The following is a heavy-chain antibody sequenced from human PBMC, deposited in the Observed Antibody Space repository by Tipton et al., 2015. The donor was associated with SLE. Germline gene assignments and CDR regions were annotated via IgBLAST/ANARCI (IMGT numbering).Heavy chain of an antibody. D-gene: IGHD1-26*01. V-gene: IGHV3-23*01. J-gene: IGHJ3*02. CDR1: GLTFKNYA. CDR3: VRQITGRYYSQDAFDI. Sequence: SLRLSCAASGLTFKNYAMSWVRQALGKGLEWVSGISGSGGGTHYADFVKGRFTISRDNSKNTLYLQMNSLRVEDAAVYYCVRQITGRYYSQDAFDIWGPGTMVTVSS. CDR2: ISGSGGGT.